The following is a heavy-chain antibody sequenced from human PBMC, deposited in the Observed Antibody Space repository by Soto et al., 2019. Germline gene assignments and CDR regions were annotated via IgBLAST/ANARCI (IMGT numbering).Heavy chain of an antibody. CDR3: ARDRSLAVRYFYGMDV. CDR2: IIPIFGTT. V-gene: IGHV1-69*06. CDR1: GSSFSRYA. J-gene: IGHJ6*02. D-gene: IGHD6-6*01. Sequence: QVQLVQSGAELRKPGSSLQVSCRASGSSFSRYAISWVRQAPGQGLEWMGGIIPIFGTTQYAQKFQGRATITADKSTGAVYLEVSNLKSDDTAVYFCARDRSLAVRYFYGMDVWGQGTMVTVAS.